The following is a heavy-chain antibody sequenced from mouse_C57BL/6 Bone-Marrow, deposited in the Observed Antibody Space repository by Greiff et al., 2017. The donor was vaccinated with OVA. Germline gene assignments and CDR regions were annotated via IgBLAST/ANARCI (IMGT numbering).Heavy chain of an antibody. V-gene: IGHV1-76*01. Sequence: QVQLKESGAELVRPGASVKLSCKASGYTFTDYYINWVKQRPGQGLEWIARIYPGSGHTYYNEKFKGKATLTAEKSSSTAYMQRSSLTSEDSSVYFWARTRVYYCGSAYAMDYWGQGTSVTVSS. D-gene: IGHD1-1*01. J-gene: IGHJ4*01. CDR3: ARTRVYYCGSAYAMDY. CDR1: GYTFTDYY. CDR2: IYPGSGHT.